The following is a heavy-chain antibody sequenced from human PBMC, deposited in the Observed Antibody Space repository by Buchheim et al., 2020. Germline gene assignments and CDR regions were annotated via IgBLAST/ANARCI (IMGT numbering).Heavy chain of an antibody. J-gene: IGHJ4*02. V-gene: IGHV1-8*01. CDR1: GYSFTNYD. CDR3: ARRADSYFDY. Sequence: QVQLVQSGAEVKKPGASVKVSCKASGYSFTNYDINWVRQATGQGLEWMGWMNPNSANTDYPQKFQGRVTMTRNTSITTAYLELSSLTSEDTAVYYCARRADSYFDYWGQGTL. D-gene: IGHD3/OR15-3a*01. CDR2: MNPNSANT.